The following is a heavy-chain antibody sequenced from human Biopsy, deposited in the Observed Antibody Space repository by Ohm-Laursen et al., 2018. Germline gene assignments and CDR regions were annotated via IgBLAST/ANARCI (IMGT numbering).Heavy chain of an antibody. CDR2: ISNSGNT. V-gene: IGHV4-59*08. J-gene: IGHJ4*02. Sequence: SDTLSLTCPVSGGSINSSYWSWIRQAPGKGLEWIGFISNSGNTNYNPSLKSRVTISADTSKNQFSLKLGSVTVADTAVFYCARRGSGGRSFDYWGQGSLVTVSS. D-gene: IGHD2-15*01. CDR3: ARRGSGGRSFDY. CDR1: GGSINSSY.